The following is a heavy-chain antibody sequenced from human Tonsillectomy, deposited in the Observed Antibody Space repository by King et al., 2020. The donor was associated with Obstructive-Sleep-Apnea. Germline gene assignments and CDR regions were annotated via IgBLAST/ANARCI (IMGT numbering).Heavy chain of an antibody. Sequence: VQLVESGGGLVQPGGSLRLSCAASGFTFSSYWMHWVRQAPGKGLEWVGFITSKAYGGTAEYAASVKGRFTISRDDSKSIAYLQMNSLKTEDTAVYYCSRDRDYDSSGYNFDFWGQGTLVTVSS. CDR3: SRDRDYDSSGYNFDF. D-gene: IGHD3-22*01. V-gene: IGHV3-49*04. J-gene: IGHJ4*02. CDR2: ITSKAYGGTA. CDR1: GFTFSSYW.